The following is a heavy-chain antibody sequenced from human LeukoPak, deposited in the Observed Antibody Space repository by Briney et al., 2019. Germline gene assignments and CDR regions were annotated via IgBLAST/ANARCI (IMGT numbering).Heavy chain of an antibody. Sequence: GGSLRLSCAASGFTFSGSAMHWARQASGKGLEWVGRIRSKANSYATAYAASVKGRFTISRDDSKNTAYLQMNSLKTEDTAVYYCTSRTAMVDYWGQGTLVTVSS. CDR2: IRSKANSYAT. CDR3: TSRTAMVDY. V-gene: IGHV3-73*01. CDR1: GFTFSGSA. J-gene: IGHJ4*02. D-gene: IGHD5-18*01.